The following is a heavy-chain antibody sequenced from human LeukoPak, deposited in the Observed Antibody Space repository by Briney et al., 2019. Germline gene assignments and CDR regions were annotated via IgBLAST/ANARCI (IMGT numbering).Heavy chain of an antibody. Sequence: PGGSLRLSCAASGFTFSDYYMTWIRQAPGKGLEWLSYIDSSGNVIYYADSVKGRFTISRDNAKNSVFLQMNSLRAEDTAVYYCAKHQTSIRWDTAYYFDYWGQGTLVTVSS. D-gene: IGHD5-18*01. V-gene: IGHV3-11*01. J-gene: IGHJ4*02. CDR1: GFTFSDYY. CDR3: AKHQTSIRWDTAYYFDY. CDR2: IDSSGNVI.